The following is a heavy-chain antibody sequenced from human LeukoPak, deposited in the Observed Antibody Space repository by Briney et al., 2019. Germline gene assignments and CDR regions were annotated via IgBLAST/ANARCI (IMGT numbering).Heavy chain of an antibody. V-gene: IGHV1-69*13. D-gene: IGHD3-16*01. CDR3: ARRGDYVLDAFDI. J-gene: IGHJ3*02. Sequence: SVKVSCKASGGTFSNYAISWVRQAPGQGLEWMGGIIPILGTAKCAQKFQGRVTITADESASTAYMELGSLRSEDTAVYYCARRGDYVLDAFDIWGQGTMVTVSS. CDR1: GGTFSNYA. CDR2: IIPILGTA.